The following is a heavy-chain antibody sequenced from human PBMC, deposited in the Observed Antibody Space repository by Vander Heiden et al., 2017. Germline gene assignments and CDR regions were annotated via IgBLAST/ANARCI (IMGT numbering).Heavy chain of an antibody. J-gene: IGHJ6*02. CDR1: GYSFTSYE. V-gene: IGHV1-8*01. CDR3: ARGIRYASGRPQNYDYFHGMDA. D-gene: IGHD2-2*01. CDR2: MNPKSGNT. Sequence: QVQLVQSGAEVKKPGASVKVSCTASGYSFTSYEINWVRQATGQGLEGMGWMNPKSGNTGYAQKFKGRVTMTGNTSTTTAYMQLSSLRSDDTAVYYCARGIRYASGRPQNYDYFHGMDAWGQGTTVTVSS.